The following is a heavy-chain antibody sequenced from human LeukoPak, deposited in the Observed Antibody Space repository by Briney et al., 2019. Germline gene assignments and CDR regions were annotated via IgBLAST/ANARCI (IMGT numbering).Heavy chain of an antibody. CDR2: IYPKSGDT. Sequence: ASVKVSCKASGYTFTDYHIHWVRQAPGQGLEWMGYIYPKSGDTKYAQKFQGRVTMTRDTSITTAYMELTRLTSDDTAVYSCATIEGGAGTDWGQGTLVTVSS. CDR3: ATIEGGAGTD. V-gene: IGHV1-2*02. J-gene: IGHJ4*02. CDR1: GYTFTDYH. D-gene: IGHD6-19*01.